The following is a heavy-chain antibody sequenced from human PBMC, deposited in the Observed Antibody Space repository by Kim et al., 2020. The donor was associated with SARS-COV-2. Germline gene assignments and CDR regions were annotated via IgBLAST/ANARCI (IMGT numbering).Heavy chain of an antibody. J-gene: IGHJ4*02. V-gene: IGHV4-31*03. CDR3: ARAPSITIFGVVTHFDY. CDR1: GGSISSGGYY. CDR2: IYYSGST. Sequence: SETLSLTCTVSGGSISSGGYYWSWIRQHPGKGLEWIGYIYYSGSTYYNPSLKSRITISVDTSKNQFSLKLSSVTAADTAVYYCARAPSITIFGVVTHFDYWGQGTLINVSS. D-gene: IGHD3-3*01.